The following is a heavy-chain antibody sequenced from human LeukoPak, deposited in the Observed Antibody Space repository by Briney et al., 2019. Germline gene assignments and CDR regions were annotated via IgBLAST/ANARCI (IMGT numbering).Heavy chain of an antibody. J-gene: IGHJ6*02. CDR2: ISWNRGSR. V-gene: IGHV3-9*01. CDR1: GFTFVDCA. CDR3: AEERGMATSYYGRDV. Sequence: GGSLRLSCATSGFTFVDCAMHWVRQAPGKGLEWVSVISWNRGSRVYADSVKGRFTISRDNAKNSLYLQMNSLRAERTAWYFCAEERGMATSYYGRDVWGQETADPVS. D-gene: IGHD5-12*01.